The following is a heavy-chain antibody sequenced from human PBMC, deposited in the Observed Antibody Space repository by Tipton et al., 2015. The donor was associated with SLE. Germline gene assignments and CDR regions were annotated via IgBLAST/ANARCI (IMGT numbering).Heavy chain of an antibody. V-gene: IGHV3-30*04. CDR3: ARLLSNYYGMDV. D-gene: IGHD3-16*02. CDR2: ISYDGSDK. CDR1: GFTFSTYT. J-gene: IGHJ6*02. Sequence: SLRLSCAASGFTFSTYTMHWVRQAPGKGLEWVAVISYDGSDKYYADSVKGRFTISRDNSKNTLYLQMNSLRAEDTAVYYCARLLSNYYGMDVGGRGTTVTVSS.